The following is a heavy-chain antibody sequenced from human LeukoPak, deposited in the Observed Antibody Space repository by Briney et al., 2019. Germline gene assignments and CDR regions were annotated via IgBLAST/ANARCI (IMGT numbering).Heavy chain of an antibody. CDR3: AKDLVYYYDSSGCPGY. V-gene: IGHV3-30*04. D-gene: IGHD3-22*01. Sequence: PGRSLRLSCAASGFTFSSYAMHWVRQAPGKGLEWVAVISYDGSNKYYADSVKGRFTISRDNSKNTLYLQMNSLRAEDTAVYYCAKDLVYYYDSSGCPGYWGQATVDTVSS. CDR2: ISYDGSNK. J-gene: IGHJ4*02. CDR1: GFTFSSYA.